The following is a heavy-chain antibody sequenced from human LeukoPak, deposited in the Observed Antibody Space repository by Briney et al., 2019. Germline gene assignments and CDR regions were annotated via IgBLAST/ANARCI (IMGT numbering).Heavy chain of an antibody. CDR2: ISYDGSNK. J-gene: IGHJ4*02. CDR3: AKNPEPSLRYFDWLLPYYFDY. CDR1: GFTFITYA. V-gene: IGHV3-30*18. D-gene: IGHD3-9*01. Sequence: GGSLRLSCAASGFTFITYAMHWVRQAPGKGLEWVAAISYDGSNKYYADSVKGRFTISRDNSKNTLYLQMNSLRAEDTAVYYCAKNPEPSLRYFDWLLPYYFDYWGQGTLVTVSS.